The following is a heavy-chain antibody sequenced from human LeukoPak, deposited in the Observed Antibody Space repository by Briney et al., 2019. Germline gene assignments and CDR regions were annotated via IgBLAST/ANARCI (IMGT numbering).Heavy chain of an antibody. Sequence: SETLSLTCAVYGGSFSGYYWSWIRQPPGKGREGRGEINHSGSTNYNPSLKSRVTISVDTSKNQSSLKLTSVTAADTALYYCVRGSHSPRGWFDPWGQGTLVTVSS. J-gene: IGHJ5*02. V-gene: IGHV4-34*01. CDR2: INHSGST. CDR3: VRGSHSPRGWFDP. CDR1: GGSFSGYY.